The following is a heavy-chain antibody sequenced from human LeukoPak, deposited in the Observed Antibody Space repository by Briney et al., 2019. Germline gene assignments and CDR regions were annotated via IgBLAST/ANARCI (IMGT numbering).Heavy chain of an antibody. CDR1: GYTFTDYY. CDR2: INPFTGGT. J-gene: IGHJ5*02. Sequence: ASVKVSCKASGYTFTDYYMHWVRQAPGQGLEWMGRINPFTGGTNSAQRFQGRVTMTRDTSIRTAYMELSSLRSDDTAVYYCAREHLFSGSENYVLHNWFDPWGQGTLVT. D-gene: IGHD3-10*01. V-gene: IGHV1-2*02. CDR3: AREHLFSGSENYVLHNWFDP.